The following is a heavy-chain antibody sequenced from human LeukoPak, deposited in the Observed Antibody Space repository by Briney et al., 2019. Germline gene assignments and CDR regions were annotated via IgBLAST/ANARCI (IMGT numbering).Heavy chain of an antibody. CDR2: IATDNGKT. D-gene: IGHD1-14*01. CDR3: ARVYNSYYYYMDV. CDR1: GYTFDIYG. V-gene: IGHV1-18*01. J-gene: IGHJ6*03. Sequence: ASVKVSCKTSGYTFDIYGIAWVRQAPGQGLEWMGWIATDNGKTDYAQNLQGRVTMTTDLSTGTAYMELRSLRSDDTAVYYCARVYNSYYYYMDVCGKGTPVTVSS.